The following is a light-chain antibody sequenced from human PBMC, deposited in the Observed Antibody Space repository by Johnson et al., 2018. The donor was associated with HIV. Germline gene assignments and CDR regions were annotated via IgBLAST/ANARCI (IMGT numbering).Light chain of an antibody. J-gene: IGLJ1*01. CDR1: SSNIGNNY. CDR2: DNN. Sequence: QSVLTQPPSVSAAPGQKVTISCSGSSSNIGNNYVSWYQQVPGTAPKLLIYDNNKRPSGIPDRFSGSKSGTSATLGITRLQTGDEADYYCGTWDSRLRAGFFGTGTKVTVL. CDR3: GTWDSRLRAGF. V-gene: IGLV1-51*01.